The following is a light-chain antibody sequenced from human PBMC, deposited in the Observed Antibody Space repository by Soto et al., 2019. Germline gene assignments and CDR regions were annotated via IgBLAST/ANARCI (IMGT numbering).Light chain of an antibody. Sequence: QSALTQPASVSGSPGQSITISCTGTSSDVGGYKYVSWYQQHPGKAPKLMIYDVSNRPSGLSNRFSGSKSGNTASLTISGLQAEDEADYYCSSYTSSSTYVFGTGTKLTVL. CDR1: SSDVGGYKY. J-gene: IGLJ1*01. CDR3: SSYTSSSTYV. CDR2: DVS. V-gene: IGLV2-14*01.